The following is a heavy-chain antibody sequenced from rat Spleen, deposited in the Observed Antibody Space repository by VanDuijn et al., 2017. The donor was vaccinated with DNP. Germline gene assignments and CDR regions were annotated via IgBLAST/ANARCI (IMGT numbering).Heavy chain of an antibody. V-gene: IGHV5-22*01. D-gene: IGHD1-11*01. CDR1: GFTFSDYY. CDR3: ARHHGGYYSKGFAY. J-gene: IGHJ3*01. Sequence: EVQLVESGGGLVQPGRSLKLSCAASGFTFSDYYMAWVRQAPTKGLEWVAYISYDGGSAYYGDSVKGRFTISRDNAKSTLYLQMNSLRSEDMATYDCARHHGGYYSKGFAYWGQGTLVTVSS. CDR2: ISYDGGSA.